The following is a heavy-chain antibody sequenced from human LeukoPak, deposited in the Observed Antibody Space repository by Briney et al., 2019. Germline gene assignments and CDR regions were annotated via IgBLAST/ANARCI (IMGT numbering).Heavy chain of an antibody. CDR1: GGSISSGGYY. V-gene: IGHV4-31*03. CDR2: IYYSGST. J-gene: IGHJ3*02. CDR3: ARAVVVVTAIVFDAFDI. Sequence: SETLSLTCTVSGGSISSGGYYWSWIRQHPGKGLEWIGYIYYSGSTYYNPSLKSRVTISVDTSKNQFSLKLSSVPAADTAVYYCARAVVVVTAIVFDAFDIWGQGTMVTVSS. D-gene: IGHD2-21*02.